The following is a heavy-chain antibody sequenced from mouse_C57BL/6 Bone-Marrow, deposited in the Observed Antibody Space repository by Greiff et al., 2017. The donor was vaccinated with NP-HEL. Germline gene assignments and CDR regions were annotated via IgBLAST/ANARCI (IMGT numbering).Heavy chain of an antibody. Sequence: VKLLESGPGLVQPSQSLSITCTVSGFSLTSYGVHWVRQSPGKGLEWLGVIWSGGSTAYNAAFISRLSISKDNSKSQVFFKMNSLQAEDTAIYYCARGVWLRFDYWGQGTTLTVSS. CDR3: ARGVWLRFDY. CDR2: IWSGGST. V-gene: IGHV2-2*01. D-gene: IGHD2-2*01. J-gene: IGHJ2*01. CDR1: GFSLTSYG.